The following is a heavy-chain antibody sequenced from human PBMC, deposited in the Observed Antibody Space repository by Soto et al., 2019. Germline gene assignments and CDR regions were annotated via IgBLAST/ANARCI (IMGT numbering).Heavy chain of an antibody. CDR2: IIPIFGTA. J-gene: IGHJ4*02. D-gene: IGHD4-17*01. Sequence: QVQLVQSEAEVKKPGSSVKVSCKASGGTFSNYPISWVRQAPGQGLEWMGGIIPIFGTANYAQKFQGRVTITADESTSTAYMELSSLRSEDTAVYYCASVSYGDYGLDYWGQGTLVTVSS. V-gene: IGHV1-69*01. CDR1: GGTFSNYP. CDR3: ASVSYGDYGLDY.